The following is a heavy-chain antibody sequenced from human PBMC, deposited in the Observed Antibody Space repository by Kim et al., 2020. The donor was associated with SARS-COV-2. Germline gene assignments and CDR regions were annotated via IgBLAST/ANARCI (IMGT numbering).Heavy chain of an antibody. D-gene: IGHD6-19*01. CDR1: GFTFSSYG. Sequence: GGSLRLSCAASGFTFSSYGMHWVRQAPGKGLEWVAVISYDGSNKYYADSVKGRFTISRDNSKNTLYLQMNSLRAEDTAVYYCAKGGGYSSGWLGYYYYGMDVWGQGTTVTVSS. J-gene: IGHJ6*02. CDR3: AKGGGYSSGWLGYYYYGMDV. CDR2: ISYDGSNK. V-gene: IGHV3-30*18.